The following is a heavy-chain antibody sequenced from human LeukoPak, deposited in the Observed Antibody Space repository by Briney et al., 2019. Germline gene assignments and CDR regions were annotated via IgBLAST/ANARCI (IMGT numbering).Heavy chain of an antibody. CDR2: ISGSGGST. V-gene: IGHV3-23*01. Sequence: GGSLRLSCAASGFTFSSYAMSWVRQAPGKGLEWVSAISGSGGSTYYADSVKGRFTTSRDNSKNTLYLQMNSLKTEDTAVYYCTSVTPGSDFDYWGQGTLVTVSS. CDR1: GFTFSSYA. D-gene: IGHD4-17*01. J-gene: IGHJ4*02. CDR3: TSVTPGSDFDY.